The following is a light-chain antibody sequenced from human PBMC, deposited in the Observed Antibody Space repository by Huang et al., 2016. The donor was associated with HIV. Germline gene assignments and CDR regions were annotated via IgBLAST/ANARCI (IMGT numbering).Light chain of an antibody. Sequence: DIQMTQSPSTLSASVGDRVTITCRASQSISSWLAWYQQKPGKAPKLLIYKASSLESGIPSRFSGSGSGTEFTLTISSLQPDDFATYYCQQYNSYPYTFGQGTKLEIK. CDR2: KAS. J-gene: IGKJ2*01. CDR3: QQYNSYPYT. CDR1: QSISSW. V-gene: IGKV1-5*03.